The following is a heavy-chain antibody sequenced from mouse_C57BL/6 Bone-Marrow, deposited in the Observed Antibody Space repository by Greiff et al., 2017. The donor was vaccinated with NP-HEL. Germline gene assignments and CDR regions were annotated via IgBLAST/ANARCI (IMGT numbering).Heavy chain of an antibody. CDR1: GYTFTEYT. V-gene: IGHV1-62-2*01. Sequence: QVQLQQSGAELVKPGASVKLSCKASGYTFTEYTIHWVKQRSGQGLEWIGWFYPGSGSIKYNEKFKDKATLTADKSSSTGYMDLRRLTSEDAAVYFCARHGDYFGSSYGYFDVWGTGTTVTVSS. J-gene: IGHJ1*03. CDR3: ARHGDYFGSSYGYFDV. D-gene: IGHD1-1*01. CDR2: FYPGSGSI.